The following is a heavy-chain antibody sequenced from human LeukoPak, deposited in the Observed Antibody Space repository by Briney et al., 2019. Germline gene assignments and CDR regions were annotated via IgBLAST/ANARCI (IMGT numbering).Heavy chain of an antibody. CDR2: ISGSGGST. CDR1: GFTFTTYW. J-gene: IGHJ4*02. V-gene: IGHV3-23*01. D-gene: IGHD3-10*01. Sequence: PGGSLRLSCAASGFTFTTYWMSWVRQAPGKGLEWVSAISGSGGSTYYADSVKGRFTISRDNSKNTLYLQMNSLRAEDTAVYYCAKGPYYGSGKVFSDYWGQGTLVTVSS. CDR3: AKGPYYGSGKVFSDY.